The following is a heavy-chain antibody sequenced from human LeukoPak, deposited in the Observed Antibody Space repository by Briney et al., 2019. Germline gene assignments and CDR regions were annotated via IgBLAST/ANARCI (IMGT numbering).Heavy chain of an antibody. CDR1: GFTFGDYA. V-gene: IGHV4-34*01. CDR2: INHSGST. CDR3: ARDLYEPPGWWFDP. J-gene: IGHJ5*02. Sequence: GSLRLSCTASGFTFGDYAMSWFRQAPGKGLEWIGEINHSGSTNYNPSLKSRVTISVDTSKNQFSLKLSSVTAADTAVYYCARDLYEPPGWWFDPWGQGTLVTVSS. D-gene: IGHD2-8*01.